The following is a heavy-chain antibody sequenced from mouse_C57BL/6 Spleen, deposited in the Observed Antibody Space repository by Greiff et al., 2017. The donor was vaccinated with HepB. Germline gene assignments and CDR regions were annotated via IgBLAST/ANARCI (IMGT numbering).Heavy chain of an antibody. D-gene: IGHD2-4*01. CDR2: INPNNGGT. V-gene: IGHV1-26*01. CDR3: ARGDYDPIFAY. CDR1: GYTFTDYY. J-gene: IGHJ3*01. Sequence: EVQRVESGPELVKPGASVKISCKASGYTFTDYYMNWVKQSHGKSLEWIGDINPNNGGTSYNQKFKGKATLTVDKSSSTAYMELRSLTSEDSAVYYCARGDYDPIFAYWGQGTLVTVSA.